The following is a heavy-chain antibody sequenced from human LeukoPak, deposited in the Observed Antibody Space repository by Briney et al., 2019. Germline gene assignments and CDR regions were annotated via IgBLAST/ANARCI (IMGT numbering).Heavy chain of an antibody. CDR2: ISGSGGST. Sequence: SGGSLRLSCAASGFTFSSYAMSWVRQAPGKGLEWVSAISGSGGSTYYADSVKGGFTISRDNAKNSLYLQMNSPRAEDTAVYYCARDPHYYYMDVWGKGTTVTVSS. CDR3: ARDPHYYYMDV. J-gene: IGHJ6*03. V-gene: IGHV3-23*01. CDR1: GFTFSSYA.